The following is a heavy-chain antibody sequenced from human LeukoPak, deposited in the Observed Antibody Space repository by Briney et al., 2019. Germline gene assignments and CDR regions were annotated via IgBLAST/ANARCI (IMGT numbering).Heavy chain of an antibody. V-gene: IGHV4-59*08. J-gene: IGHJ4*02. Sequence: PSETLSLTCTVSGGSISSYYWSWIRQPPGEGLEWIGYIYYSGSTNYNPSLKSRVTISVDTSENQFSLKLSSVTAADTAVYYCARHVDSSGPNLDYWGQGTLVTVSS. D-gene: IGHD3-22*01. CDR1: GGSISSYY. CDR3: ARHVDSSGPNLDY. CDR2: IYYSGST.